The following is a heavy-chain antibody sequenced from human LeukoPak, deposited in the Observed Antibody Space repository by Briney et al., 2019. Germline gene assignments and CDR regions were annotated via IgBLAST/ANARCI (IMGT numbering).Heavy chain of an antibody. CDR2: IIPIFGTA. Sequence: GASVKVSCKASGGTFSSYAISWVRQAPGQGLEWMGGIIPIFGTANYAQKFQGRVTITTDESTSTAYMELSSLRSEDTAVYYCARVPTRGYSYGYGFRDYYYYMDVWGQGTTVTVSS. CDR1: GGTFSSYA. J-gene: IGHJ6*03. V-gene: IGHV1-69*05. D-gene: IGHD5-18*01. CDR3: ARVPTRGYSYGYGFRDYYYYMDV.